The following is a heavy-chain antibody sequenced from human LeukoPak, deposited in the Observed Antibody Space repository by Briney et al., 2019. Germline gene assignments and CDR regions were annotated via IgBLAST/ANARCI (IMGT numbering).Heavy chain of an antibody. CDR1: GFTFSNYG. CDR3: AKLPRNYDILTGPGFDP. CDR2: ITPTGGTT. Sequence: GGTLRLSCAASGFTFSNYGMNWVRQAPGKGLEWVSGITPTGGTTYYADSVKGRFTISRDNSKNTLYLQMNSLRAEDTAVYYCAKLPRNYDILTGPGFDPWGQGTLVTVSS. V-gene: IGHV3-23*01. D-gene: IGHD3-9*01. J-gene: IGHJ5*02.